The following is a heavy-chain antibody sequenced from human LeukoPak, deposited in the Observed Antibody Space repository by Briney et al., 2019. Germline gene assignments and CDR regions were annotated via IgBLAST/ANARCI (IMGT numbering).Heavy chain of an antibody. CDR2: INPNSGGT. V-gene: IGHV1-2*02. D-gene: IGHD6-13*01. Sequence: ASVKVSCKASGYTFTSYDINWVRQAPGQGLEWMGWINPNSGGTNYAQKFQGRVTMTRDTSISTAYMELSRLRSDDTAVYYCARAALAAATDAFDIWGQGTMVTVSS. CDR3: ARAALAAATDAFDI. CDR1: GYTFTSYD. J-gene: IGHJ3*02.